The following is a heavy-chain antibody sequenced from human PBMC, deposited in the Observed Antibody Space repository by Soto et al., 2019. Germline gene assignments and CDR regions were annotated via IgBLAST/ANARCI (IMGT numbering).Heavy chain of an antibody. D-gene: IGHD3-10*01. J-gene: IGHJ6*02. CDR2: ISSSSSYI. V-gene: IGHV3-21*01. CDR3: ARPHAGRGVTGPPGMDV. CDR1: GFTFSSYS. Sequence: EVQLVESGGGLVKPGGSMRLACAASGFTFSSYSMNWVRQAPGKGLEWVSSISSSSSYIYYADSVKGRFTISRDNAKNSLYLQMNSLSADDTAVYYWARPHAGRGVTGPPGMDVWCQGTTVTVSS.